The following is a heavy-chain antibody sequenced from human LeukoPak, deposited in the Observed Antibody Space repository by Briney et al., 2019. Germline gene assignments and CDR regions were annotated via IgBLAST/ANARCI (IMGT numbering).Heavy chain of an antibody. CDR3: ARGVPYASWSGPHYSDY. D-gene: IGHD3-3*01. CDR1: GFMFSSYW. V-gene: IGHV3-7*01. Sequence: GGSLRLSCAASGFMFSSYWMSWVRQAPGKGLEWVANIKQSGSEKYYVGSVKGRFTISRDNAKNSLYLQMNSLRAEDTAVYYCARGVPYASWSGPHYSDYWGQGTLVTVSS. CDR2: IKQSGSEK. J-gene: IGHJ4*02.